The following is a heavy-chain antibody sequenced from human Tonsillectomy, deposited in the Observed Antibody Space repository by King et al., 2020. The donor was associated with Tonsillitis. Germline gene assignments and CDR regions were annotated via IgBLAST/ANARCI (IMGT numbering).Heavy chain of an antibody. J-gene: IGHJ4*02. Sequence: VQLVESGGGLVQPAGSLRLSCAASGFTFSGYWMHWVRQAPGKGLVWVSRINTDGNSTTYADSVKGRFTISRDNAKNTLYLQMNGLRAEDTAGYYCASDGYGMSLDYWGQGTLVTVSS. CDR1: GFTFSGYW. CDR3: ASDGYGMSLDY. D-gene: IGHD4-17*01. V-gene: IGHV3-74*01. CDR2: INTDGNST.